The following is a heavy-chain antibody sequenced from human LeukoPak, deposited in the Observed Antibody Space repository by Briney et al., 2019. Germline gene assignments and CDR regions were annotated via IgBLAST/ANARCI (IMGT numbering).Heavy chain of an antibody. D-gene: IGHD3-10*01. CDR2: FDPEDGET. Sequence: GASVKVSCKASGYTFTGYYMHWVRQAPGKGLEWMGGFDPEDGETIYAQKFQGRVTMTEDTSTDTAYMELSSLRSEDTAVYYCATDPPVNYYGSGSADYWGQGTLVTVSS. J-gene: IGHJ4*02. CDR3: ATDPPVNYYGSGSADY. V-gene: IGHV1-24*01. CDR1: GYTFTGYY.